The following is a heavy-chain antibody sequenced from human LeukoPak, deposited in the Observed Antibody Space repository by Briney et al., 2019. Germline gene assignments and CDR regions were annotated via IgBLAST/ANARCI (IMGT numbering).Heavy chain of an antibody. CDR2: IREDGSQK. J-gene: IGHJ5*02. CDR3: ARVLLRYFDWLLGWFDP. Sequence: GGSLRLSCAASGFTFSSSWMTWVRQAPGKGLEWVASIREDGSQKTSVDSVRGRFTISRDNAKNSVYLQMDSLRAEDTAVYYCARVLLRYFDWLLGWFDPWGQGTLVTVSS. CDR1: GFTFSSSW. D-gene: IGHD3-9*01. V-gene: IGHV3-7*03.